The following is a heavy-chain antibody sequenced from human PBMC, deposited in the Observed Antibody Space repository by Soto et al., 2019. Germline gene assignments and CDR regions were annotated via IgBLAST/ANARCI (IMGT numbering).Heavy chain of an antibody. Sequence: GGSLRLSCAASGFTVSSNYMSWVRQAPGKGLEWVSVIYSAGSTYYADSVKGRFIISRDNSKNTLYLQMNSLRAEDTAVYYCARLPQSYGYGYFDYWGQGTLVTISS. D-gene: IGHD4-17*01. CDR2: IYSAGST. V-gene: IGHV3-53*01. J-gene: IGHJ4*02. CDR1: GFTVSSNY. CDR3: ARLPQSYGYGYFDY.